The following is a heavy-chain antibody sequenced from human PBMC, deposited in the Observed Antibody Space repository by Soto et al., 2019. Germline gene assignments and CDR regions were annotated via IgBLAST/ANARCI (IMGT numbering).Heavy chain of an antibody. CDR2: ISPYTGNT. Sequence: QVQLEQSGDEVKKPGASVKVSCKASGYIFVNYGIAWVRQAPGQGLEWLGWISPYTGNTYYATKGKSRVTLTAETCSSTAFMGLGTLASAATDVYYCSMVDLYVTHTPQDVWGQGATVNVSS. CDR3: SMVDLYVTHTPQDV. D-gene: IGHD3-16*01. V-gene: IGHV1-18*01. J-gene: IGHJ6*02. CDR1: GYIFVNYG.